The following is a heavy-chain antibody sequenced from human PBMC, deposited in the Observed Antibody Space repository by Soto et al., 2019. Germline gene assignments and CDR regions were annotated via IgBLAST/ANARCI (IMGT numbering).Heavy chain of an antibody. Sequence: SETLSLTCVVSGGSISSGSYSWSWIRQPPGKGLEWIGYIYHSGSTDYNPSLKSRVTISLDRSKNQFSLKLSSVTAADTAVYYCARDRGVDSWFDPWGQGTLVTVSS. CDR2: IYHSGST. D-gene: IGHD2-8*01. CDR3: ARDRGVDSWFDP. J-gene: IGHJ5*02. V-gene: IGHV4-30-2*01. CDR1: GGSISSGSYS.